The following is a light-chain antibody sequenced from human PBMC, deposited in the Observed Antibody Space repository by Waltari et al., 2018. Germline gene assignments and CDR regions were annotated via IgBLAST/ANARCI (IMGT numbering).Light chain of an antibody. J-gene: IGLJ1*01. CDR3: GAQKTSSEV. CDR2: AVS. Sequence: QSSLSHPASVSGSPGQSVTISCTGTSGDFGAYNFISWYLHHPAKAHKLMIYAVSKRTTGVSKRFSGSKCGNTASLTIAGIVTEDEAVDDCGAQKTSSEVVGTGTKVTVL. CDR1: SGDFGAYNF. V-gene: IGLV2-14*03.